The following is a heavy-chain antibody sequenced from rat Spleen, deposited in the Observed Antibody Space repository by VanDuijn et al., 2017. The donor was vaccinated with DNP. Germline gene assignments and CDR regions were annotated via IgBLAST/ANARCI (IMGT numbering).Heavy chain of an antibody. V-gene: IGHV5-20*01. CDR3: TTAHFVYYESFPYAMDA. CDR1: GFTFSDYH. Sequence: EVQVVESGGHLVQPGRSLKLSCAASGFTFSDYHMAWVRQAPTKGLEWVASISYDGTSIFYRASVKGRFTISRDNAKSSLYLQMDSLRSEDTATYYCTTAHFVYYESFPYAMDAWGQGSSVTVSS. CDR2: ISYDGTSI. D-gene: IGHD1-6*01. J-gene: IGHJ4*01.